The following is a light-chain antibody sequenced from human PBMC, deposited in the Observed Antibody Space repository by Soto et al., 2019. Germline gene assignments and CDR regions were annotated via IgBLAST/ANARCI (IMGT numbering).Light chain of an antibody. J-gene: IGKJ5*01. V-gene: IGKV3-11*01. CDR1: QSVSSY. Sequence: EIVLTQSPATLSLSPGERATLSCRASQSVSSYLAWYQQKPGQAPRLLIYDASNRATGIPARFSGSGSGTDFTRTISSLEPEDFAVYYCQQRSNCLFGQGTRLEIK. CDR3: QQRSNCL. CDR2: DAS.